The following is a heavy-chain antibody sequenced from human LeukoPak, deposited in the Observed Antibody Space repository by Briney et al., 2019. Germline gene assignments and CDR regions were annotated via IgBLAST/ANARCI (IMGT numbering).Heavy chain of an antibody. D-gene: IGHD6-13*01. CDR1: GYTFTSYY. CDR2: INPSGGST. CDR3: PRDTRAAGTRHSPFDY. J-gene: IGHJ4*02. V-gene: IGHV1-46*01. Sequence: ASVKVSCKASGYTFTSYYMHWVRQAPGQGLEWMGIINPSGGSTSYAQKFQGRVTMTRDTSTSTVYMELSSLRSEDTAVYYCPRDTRAAGTRHSPFDYWGQGTLVTVSS.